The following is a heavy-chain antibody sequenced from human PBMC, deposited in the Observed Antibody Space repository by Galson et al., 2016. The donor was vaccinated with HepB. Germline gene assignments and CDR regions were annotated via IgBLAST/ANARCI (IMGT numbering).Heavy chain of an antibody. V-gene: IGHV4-59*08. CDR1: GGSISHFY. CDR2: IHHSGST. D-gene: IGHD4-17*01. Sequence: SETLSLTCTVSGGSISHFYWSWIRQPPGEGLEWIGYIHHSGSTTYKASLKSRLTISIDTSKDQFSLKLSSVTAADTALYYCARLKVDYGDYGGYYFGMDVWGQGTTVTVSS. CDR3: ARLKVDYGDYGGYYFGMDV. J-gene: IGHJ6*02.